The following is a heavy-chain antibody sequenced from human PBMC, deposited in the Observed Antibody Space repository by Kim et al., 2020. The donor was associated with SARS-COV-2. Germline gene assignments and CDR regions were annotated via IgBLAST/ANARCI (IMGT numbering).Heavy chain of an antibody. J-gene: IGHJ2*01. Sequence: SETLSLTCTVSGGSISSGGYYWSWIRQHPGKGLEWIGYIYYSGSTYYNPSLKSRVTISVDTSKNQFSLKLSSVTAADTAVYYCASNSGYYDSSVMWYFDLWGRGTLVTVSS. CDR1: GGSISSGGYY. V-gene: IGHV4-31*03. CDR2: IYYSGST. CDR3: ASNSGYYDSSVMWYFDL. D-gene: IGHD3-22*01.